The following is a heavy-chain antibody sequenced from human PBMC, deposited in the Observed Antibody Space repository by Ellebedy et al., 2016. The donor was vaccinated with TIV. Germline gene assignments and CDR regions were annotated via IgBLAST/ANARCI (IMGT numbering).Heavy chain of an antibody. CDR2: MSPDGSDE. CDR1: GFSFSHYA. CDR3: ARDEGYFDY. J-gene: IGHJ4*02. V-gene: IGHV3-30*07. Sequence: GESLKISCAASGFSFSHYAIHWVRQAPAKGLEWVALMSPDGSDEYYADSMEGRFTISRDNSKNPLYLQMNSLRAEDTAVYNCARDEGYFDYWGQGTLVTVSS.